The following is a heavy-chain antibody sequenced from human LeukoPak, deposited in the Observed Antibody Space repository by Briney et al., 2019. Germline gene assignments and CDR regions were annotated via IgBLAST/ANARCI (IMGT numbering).Heavy chain of an antibody. V-gene: IGHV3-23*01. CDR1: GFTFSSYA. CDR3: AKDRPYCSGGSCPFDY. D-gene: IGHD2-15*01. J-gene: IGHJ4*02. CDR2: ISGSGGST. Sequence: GRSLRLSCAASGFTFSSYAMSWVRQAPGKGLEWVSAISGSGGSTYYADSVKGRFTISRDNSKNTLYLQMNSLRAEDTAVYYCAKDRPYCSGGSCPFDYWGQGTLVTVSS.